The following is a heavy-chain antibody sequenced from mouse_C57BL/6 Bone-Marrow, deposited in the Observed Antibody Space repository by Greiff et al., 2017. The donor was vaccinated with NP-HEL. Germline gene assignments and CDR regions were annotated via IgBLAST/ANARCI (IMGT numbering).Heavy chain of an antibody. CDR1: GYTFTSYW. CDR3: AREGKWGTRAY. J-gene: IGHJ3*01. Sequence: QVQLKQPGAELVKPGASVKMSCKASGYTFTSYWITWVKQRPGQGLEWIGDIYPGSGSTNYNEKFKSKATLTVDTSSSTAYMQLSSLTSVDSAVYYCAREGKWGTRAYWGKGTLVTVSA. V-gene: IGHV1-55*01. CDR2: IYPGSGST. D-gene: IGHD2-14*01.